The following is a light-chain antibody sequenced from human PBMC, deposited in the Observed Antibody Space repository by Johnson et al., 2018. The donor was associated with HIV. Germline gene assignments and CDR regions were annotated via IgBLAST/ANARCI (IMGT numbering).Light chain of an antibody. J-gene: IGLJ1*01. Sequence: QPVLTQPPSVSAAPGQKVTISCSGSSSNIGSNYVSWYQQLPGTAPKPLIYDNNKRPSGIPDRFFGSTSGTSRTLGLTGLQKGDEADYYCGTWDYSLSGYVFGAGTKVTVL. V-gene: IGLV1-51*01. CDR3: GTWDYSLSGYV. CDR1: SSNIGSNY. CDR2: DNN.